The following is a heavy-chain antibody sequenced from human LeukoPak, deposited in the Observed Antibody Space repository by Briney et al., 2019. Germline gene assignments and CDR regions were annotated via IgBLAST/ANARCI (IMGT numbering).Heavy chain of an antibody. J-gene: IGHJ4*02. D-gene: IGHD1-26*01. Sequence: SETLSLTCTVSGGSISGYYWSWIRQSAGKGLECIGRVHTSESTSYNPSLKSRVTVSVDTSKNQFSLKLSSVTAADTAVYYCARGKALSGTYYYDFADWGEGTLVTVSS. CDR3: ARGKALSGTYYYDFAD. V-gene: IGHV4-4*07. CDR1: GGSISGYY. CDR2: VHTSEST.